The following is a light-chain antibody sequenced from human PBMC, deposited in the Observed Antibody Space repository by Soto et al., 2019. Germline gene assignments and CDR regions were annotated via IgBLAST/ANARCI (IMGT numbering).Light chain of an antibody. Sequence: EIVLTQSPATLSLSPGERATLSCRARQSVSSYLAWYHQKPGQAPRLLIYDASNRATGIPARFSGSGSGTDFTLTISSLEPEDFAVYYCQQRSNWPLLTFGGGTKVEIK. CDR1: QSVSSY. CDR2: DAS. CDR3: QQRSNWPLLT. V-gene: IGKV3-11*01. J-gene: IGKJ4*01.